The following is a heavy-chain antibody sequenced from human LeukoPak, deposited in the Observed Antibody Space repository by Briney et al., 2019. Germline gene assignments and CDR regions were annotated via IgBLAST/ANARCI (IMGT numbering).Heavy chain of an antibody. D-gene: IGHD1-26*01. J-gene: IGHJ4*02. Sequence: PGGSLRLSCAASGFTFSSYAMSWVRQGPGKGLEWVSAISGSGGSTYYSDSVKGRFTISRDNSKNTLYLQMHSLRAEATAVYYCEKHVVGIEGYFDYWGQGTLVTVSS. V-gene: IGHV3-23*01. CDR3: EKHVVGIEGYFDY. CDR2: ISGSGGST. CDR1: GFTFSSYA.